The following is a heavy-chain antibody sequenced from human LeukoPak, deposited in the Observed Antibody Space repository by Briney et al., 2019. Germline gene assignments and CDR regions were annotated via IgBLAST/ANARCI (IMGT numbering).Heavy chain of an antibody. CDR2: IYHSGST. D-gene: IGHD6-13*01. CDR3: ARDLPRGSSCP. CDR1: GYSISSGYY. V-gene: IGHV4-38-2*02. Sequence: PSETLSLTCTVSGYSISSGYYWGWIRQPPGKGLEWIGSIYHSGSTYYNPSLKSRVTISVDTSKNQFSLKLSSVTAADTAVYYCARDLPRGSSCPWGQGTLVTVSS. J-gene: IGHJ5*02.